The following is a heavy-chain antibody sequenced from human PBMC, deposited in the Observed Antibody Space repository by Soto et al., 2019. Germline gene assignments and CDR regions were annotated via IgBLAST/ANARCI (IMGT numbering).Heavy chain of an antibody. J-gene: IGHJ6*02. CDR1: GFTFNNYG. D-gene: IGHD6-19*01. CDR3: ARDDIPGISVSIYGMDV. CDR2: IWYDGTNK. Sequence: GGSLRLSCAASGFTFNNYGMHWVRQAPGKGLEWVAVIWYDGTNKYYAGSVKGRFTTPRDNSKNTLYLQMNSLRADDTAVYFCARDDIPGISVSIYGMDVWGQGTTVTVSS. V-gene: IGHV3-33*01.